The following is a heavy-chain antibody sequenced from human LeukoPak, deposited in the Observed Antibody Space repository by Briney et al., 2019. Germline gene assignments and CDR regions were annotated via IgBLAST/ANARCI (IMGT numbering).Heavy chain of an antibody. D-gene: IGHD2-2*01. V-gene: IGHV3-23*01. Sequence: PGGSLRLSCAASGFTFSSYAMSWVRQAPGKGLEWVSAISGSGGSTYYADSVKGRFTISRDNAKNSLYLQMNSLRAEDTAVYYCARETYCTSTTCPIGDHFDYWGQGTLVTVSS. CDR2: ISGSGGST. J-gene: IGHJ4*02. CDR1: GFTFSSYA. CDR3: ARETYCTSTTCPIGDHFDY.